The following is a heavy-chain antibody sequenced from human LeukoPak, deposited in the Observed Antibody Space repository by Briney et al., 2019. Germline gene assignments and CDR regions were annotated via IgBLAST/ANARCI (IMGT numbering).Heavy chain of an antibody. CDR2: ISGGDGGA. CDR1: GFTFYKYA. Sequence: GGSLRLSCAASGFTFYKYAINWVRQAPGKGLEWVSGISGGDGGAHYGDSVKGRFIISRDNSKNTSYLQMDSLRAEDTAVYYCAKEDIISATLDYWGQGAPVTVSS. D-gene: IGHD2-15*01. V-gene: IGHV3-23*01. CDR3: AKEDIISATLDY. J-gene: IGHJ4*02.